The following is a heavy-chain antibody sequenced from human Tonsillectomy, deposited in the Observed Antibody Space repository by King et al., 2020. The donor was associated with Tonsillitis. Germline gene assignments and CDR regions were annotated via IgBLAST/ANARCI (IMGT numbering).Heavy chain of an antibody. CDR2: IYWDDDK. J-gene: IGHJ4*02. D-gene: IGHD3-22*01. CDR3: ATRLAYHDRNYFDY. CDR1: GLSLSTSEEG. Sequence: TLKESGPTLVKPTQTLTLTCTFSGLSLSTSEEGVGWIRQPPGKALEWLGVIYWDDDKRYSPSLKSRHTITKDTSKNQVVLTMTNMDPVDTDTYYCATRLAYHDRNYFDYWGQGTLVTVSS. V-gene: IGHV2-5*02.